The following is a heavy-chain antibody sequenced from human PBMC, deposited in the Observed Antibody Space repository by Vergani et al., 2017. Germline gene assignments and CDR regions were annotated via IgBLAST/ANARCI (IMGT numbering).Heavy chain of an antibody. V-gene: IGHV1-58*01. CDR3: ARGAYSSGWGSDFDY. CDR2: IVVGSGNT. D-gene: IGHD6-19*01. CDR1: GFTFTSSA. Sequence: QMQLVQSGPEVKKPGTSVKVSCKASGFTFTSSAVQWVRQARGQRLEWIGWIVVGSGNTNYAQKFQERVTITRDMSTSTAYMELSSLRSEDTAVYYCARGAYSSGWGSDFDYWGQGTLVTVSS. J-gene: IGHJ4*02.